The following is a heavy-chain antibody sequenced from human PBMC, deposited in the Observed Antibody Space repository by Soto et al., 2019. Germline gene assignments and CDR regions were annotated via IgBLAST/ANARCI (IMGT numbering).Heavy chain of an antibody. CDR3: ARIIVVGATIAYGGGYYYGMDV. J-gene: IGHJ6*02. CDR2: IDWDDDK. V-gene: IGHV2-70*01. D-gene: IGHD1-26*01. CDR1: GFSLSTSGMC. Sequence: SGPTLVNPTQALTLTCTFSGFSLSTSGMCVSWIRQPPGKALEWLALIDWDDDKYYSTSLKTRLTISKDTSKNQVVLTMTNMDPVDTATYYCARIIVVGATIAYGGGYYYGMDVWGQGTTVTVSS.